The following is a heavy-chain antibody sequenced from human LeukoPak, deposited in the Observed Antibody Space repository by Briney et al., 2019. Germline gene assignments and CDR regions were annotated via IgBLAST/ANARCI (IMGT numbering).Heavy chain of an antibody. Sequence: SETLSLTCTVSGGSIGNYHWSWIRQPAGKGLEWIAQIHSSGSTNYNPPLKSRVSISIDTTEDQVSLTIRSVTAADTAFYYCPRGEINGGWIFDDWGKGILVPVSS. CDR3: PRGEINGGWIFDD. CDR2: IHSSGST. CDR1: GGSIGNYH. V-gene: IGHV4-4*07. J-gene: IGHJ4*02. D-gene: IGHD6-19*01.